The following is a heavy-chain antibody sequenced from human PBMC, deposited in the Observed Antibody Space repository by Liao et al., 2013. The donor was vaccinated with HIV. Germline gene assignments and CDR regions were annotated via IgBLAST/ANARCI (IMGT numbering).Heavy chain of an antibody. V-gene: IGHV4-39*07. D-gene: IGHD3-10*01. Sequence: QIQLQESGPGLVKPSETLSLTCSVSGGSISGSTFYWGWIRQAPGKGLEYIGNMYSSGRTNLNSSFKSRVTISMDTSQNQFSMKMTSVTATDTAVYYCAKSDYGMGSDRYSYFYTDVWGEGTTVTVSS. CDR1: GGSISGSTFY. CDR3: AKSDYGMGSDRYSYFYTDV. CDR2: MYSSGRT. J-gene: IGHJ6*03.